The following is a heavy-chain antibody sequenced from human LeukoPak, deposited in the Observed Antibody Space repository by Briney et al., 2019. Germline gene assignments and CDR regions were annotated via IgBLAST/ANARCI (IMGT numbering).Heavy chain of an antibody. Sequence: GGSLRLSCAASGFAFSTFALSWVRQAPGKGLEWVSGIIGSGQTTYYADSVKGRFTISRDNSKNTLYLQMNSLRAEDTAVYYCAKTYYYDSSGPNNWFDPWGQGTLVTVSS. CDR2: IIGSGQTT. D-gene: IGHD3-22*01. CDR3: AKTYYYDSSGPNNWFDP. CDR1: GFAFSTFA. J-gene: IGHJ5*02. V-gene: IGHV3-23*01.